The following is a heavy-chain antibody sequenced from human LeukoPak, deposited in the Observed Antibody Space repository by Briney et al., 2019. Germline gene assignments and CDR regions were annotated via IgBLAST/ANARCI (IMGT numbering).Heavy chain of an antibody. Sequence: PEGSLRLSCAASGITFSSYAMHWVRQAPGKGLEWVAVISYDGSNKYYADSVKGRFTISRDNSKNTLYLQMNSLRAEDTAVYYCARVMGRYCSSTSCYVDYWGQGTLVTVSS. CDR2: ISYDGSNK. CDR1: GITFSSYA. V-gene: IGHV3-30*04. J-gene: IGHJ4*02. D-gene: IGHD2-2*01. CDR3: ARVMGRYCSSTSCYVDY.